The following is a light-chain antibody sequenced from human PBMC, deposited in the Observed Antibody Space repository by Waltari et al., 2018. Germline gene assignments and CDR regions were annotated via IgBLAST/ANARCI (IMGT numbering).Light chain of an antibody. CDR3: CSYVDTYTYV. CDR1: RRDVRGAHF. V-gene: IGLV2-11*01. CDR2: DVS. Sequence: QSALTQPRSVSGPPGQSVTISCTTTRRDVRGAHFVSWFQQLPGSAPKLLIYDVSERPPGVPDRFSGSKSANTASLTISGLQAEDEADYYCCSYVDTYTYVFGPGTRVIVL. J-gene: IGLJ1*01.